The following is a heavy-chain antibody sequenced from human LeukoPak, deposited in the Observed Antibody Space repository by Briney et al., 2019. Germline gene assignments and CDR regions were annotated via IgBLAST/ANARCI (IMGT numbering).Heavy chain of an antibody. J-gene: IGHJ6*02. CDR2: ISYDGSNK. Sequence: GRSLRLSCAASGFTFSSYGMHWVRQAPGKGLEWVAVISYDGSNKYYADSVKGRFTISRDNSKNTLYLQMNSLRAEDTAVYYCARYSSSWYAYYYGMDVWGQGTTVTVSS. V-gene: IGHV3-30*03. D-gene: IGHD6-13*01. CDR3: ARYSSSWYAYYYGMDV. CDR1: GFTFSSYG.